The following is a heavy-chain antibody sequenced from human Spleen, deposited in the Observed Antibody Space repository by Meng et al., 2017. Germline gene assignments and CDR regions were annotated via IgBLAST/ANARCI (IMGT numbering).Heavy chain of an antibody. CDR1: GYNFPDYW. V-gene: IGHV1-2*06. D-gene: IGHD6-13*01. J-gene: IGHJ4*02. Sequence: QVRVGTSGAEVKKPGASGKVSCKPSGYNFPDYWLHWVRRAPGQGLEWMGRIDPKSGDTHYAQRFQGRVTMTGDTSISTAYMELSGLRSDDTAMYYCVRDEDISAAGKLFGDYWGQGTLVTVSS. CDR3: VRDEDISAAGKLFGDY. CDR2: IDPKSGDT.